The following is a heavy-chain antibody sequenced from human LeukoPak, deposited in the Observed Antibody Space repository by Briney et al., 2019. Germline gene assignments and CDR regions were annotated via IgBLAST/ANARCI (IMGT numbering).Heavy chain of an antibody. CDR3: ARAVITIFGVVISPHFDY. CDR1: GYSISSGYY. CDR2: IYHSGST. V-gene: IGHV4-38-2*02. J-gene: IGHJ4*02. Sequence: PSETLSLTCTASGYSISSGYYWGWIRQPPGKGLEWIGSIYHSGSTYYNPSLKSRVTISVHTSKNQFSLKLSSVTAADTAVYYCARAVITIFGVVISPHFDYWGQGTLVTVSS. D-gene: IGHD3-3*01.